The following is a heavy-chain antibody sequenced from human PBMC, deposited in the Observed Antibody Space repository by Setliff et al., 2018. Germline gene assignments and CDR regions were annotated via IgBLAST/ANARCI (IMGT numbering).Heavy chain of an antibody. Sequence: ASVKVSCKASGYTFTSYAMNWVRQAPGQGLEWMGWINTNTGNPTYAQGFTGRFVFSLDTSVSTAYLQISSLKAEDTAVYYCARGRYCGSDCYFPWFDPWGQGTLVTVSS. CDR1: GYTFTSYA. CDR3: ARGRYCGSDCYFPWFDP. CDR2: INTNTGNP. D-gene: IGHD2-21*01. J-gene: IGHJ5*02. V-gene: IGHV7-4-1*02.